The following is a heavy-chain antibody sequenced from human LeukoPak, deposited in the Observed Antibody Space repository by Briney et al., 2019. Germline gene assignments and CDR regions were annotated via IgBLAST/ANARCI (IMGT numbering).Heavy chain of an antibody. CDR2: IYYSGST. V-gene: IGHV4-59*01. J-gene: IGHJ6*03. D-gene: IGHD2-21*02. CDR3: ARGFGVVTAFSNCFYMQV. Sequence: SETLSLTCTVSGGSISSYYWSWIRQPPGKGLEWIGYIYYSGSTNYNPSLKSRVTISVDTSKNQFSLKLSSVTAADTAVYYCARGFGVVTAFSNCFYMQVWRKGTTVTVSS. CDR1: GGSISSYY.